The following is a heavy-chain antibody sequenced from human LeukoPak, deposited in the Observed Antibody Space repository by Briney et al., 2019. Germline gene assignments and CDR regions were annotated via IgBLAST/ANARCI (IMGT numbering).Heavy chain of an antibody. V-gene: IGHV1-69*04. CDR1: GGTFSSYA. D-gene: IGHD2-15*01. CDR2: IIPILGIA. J-gene: IGHJ5*02. CDR3: ARDLGGYCSGGSCYGNWFDP. Sequence: ASVKFSCKASGGTFSSYAISWVRQVPGQGLEWMGRIIPILGIANYAQKFQGRVTITADKSTSTAYMELSSLRSEDTAVYYCARDLGGYCSGGSCYGNWFDPWGQGTLVTVSS.